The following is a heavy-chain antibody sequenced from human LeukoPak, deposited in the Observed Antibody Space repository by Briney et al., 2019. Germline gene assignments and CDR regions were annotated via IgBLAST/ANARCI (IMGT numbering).Heavy chain of an antibody. J-gene: IGHJ4*02. D-gene: IGHD1-26*01. Sequence: GGSLRLSCAVSGLTFNNYAMSWVRQAPGKGLEWVSGISGRGASKYYADSVKGRFTISRDNSKNALYLQMNSLGAEDTAVYYCAKDIRSGSYWGQGTLVTVSS. CDR2: ISGRGASK. V-gene: IGHV3-23*01. CDR1: GLTFNNYA. CDR3: AKDIRSGSY.